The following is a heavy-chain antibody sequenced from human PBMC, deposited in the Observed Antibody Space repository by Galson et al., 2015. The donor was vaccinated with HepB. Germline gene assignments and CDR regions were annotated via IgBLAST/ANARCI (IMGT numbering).Heavy chain of an antibody. J-gene: IGHJ4*02. V-gene: IGHV2-5*02. CDR3: AHRTKVSRRGYFFDC. CDR1: GFSLSVSGVG. Sequence: PALVKPTQTLTLTCAFSGFSLSVSGVGVGWIRQPPGKALEWLALIYWDDDKRYFPSLRGRLTINKDTSKNQVVLTMANMQPADTGTYYCAHRTKVSRRGYFFDCWGLGTLVAVSS. CDR2: IYWDDDK. D-gene: IGHD3-10*01.